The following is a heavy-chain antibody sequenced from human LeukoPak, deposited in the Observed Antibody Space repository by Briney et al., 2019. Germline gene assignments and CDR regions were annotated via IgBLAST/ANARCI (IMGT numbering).Heavy chain of an antibody. J-gene: IGHJ6*03. Sequence: GGSLRLSCAASGFTFSNYAMSWVRQAPGKGLEWVSAISGSGGSTYYADSVKGRFTISRDNSKKTLYLQMNSLRAEDTAVYYCAKDSKIVGPTFRSYHYMDVWGKGTTVTVSS. CDR1: GFTFSNYA. D-gene: IGHD1-26*01. CDR2: ISGSGGST. CDR3: AKDSKIVGPTFRSYHYMDV. V-gene: IGHV3-23*01.